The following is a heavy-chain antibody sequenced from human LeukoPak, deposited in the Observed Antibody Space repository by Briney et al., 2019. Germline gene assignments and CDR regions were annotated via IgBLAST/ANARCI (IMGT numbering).Heavy chain of an antibody. V-gene: IGHV4-30-4*01. CDR3: ARRAFYDYVWGSYREDAFDI. CDR1: GGSISSGDYY. Sequence: SETLSLTCTVSGGSISSGDYYWSWIRQPPGKGLEWIGYIYYSGSTYYNPSLKSRVTLSVDTSKNQFSLKLSSVTAADTAVYYCARRAFYDYVWGSYREDAFDIWGQGTMVTVSS. CDR2: IYYSGST. D-gene: IGHD3-16*02. J-gene: IGHJ3*02.